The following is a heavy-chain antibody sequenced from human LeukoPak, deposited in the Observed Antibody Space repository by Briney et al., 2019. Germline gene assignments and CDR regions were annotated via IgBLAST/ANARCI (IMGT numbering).Heavy chain of an antibody. D-gene: IGHD3-22*01. CDR1: GFTFSSYS. J-gene: IGHJ4*02. V-gene: IGHV3-48*01. CDR2: ISSSSSTI. Sequence: PGGSLRLSCAASGFTFSSYSMNWVRQAPGKGLEWVSYISSSSSTIYYADSVKGRFTISRDNAKNSLYLQMNSLRAEDTAVYYCARERRGYYDSSGYYDYWGQGTLVTVSS. CDR3: ARERRGYYDSSGYYDY.